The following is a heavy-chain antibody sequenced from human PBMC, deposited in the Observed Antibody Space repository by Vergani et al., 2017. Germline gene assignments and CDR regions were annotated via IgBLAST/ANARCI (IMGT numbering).Heavy chain of an antibody. CDR1: GYTFTGYY. Sequence: QVQLVQSGAEVKKPGASVKVSCKASGYTFTGYYMHWVRQAPGQGLEWMGWINPNSGGTNYAQKFQGRVTMTRDTSISTAYMELSRLRSDDTAVYYCARGLDDYGESLSHFDYWGQGTLVTVSS. J-gene: IGHJ4*02. V-gene: IGHV1-2*02. D-gene: IGHD4-17*01. CDR3: ARGLDDYGESLSHFDY. CDR2: INPNSGGT.